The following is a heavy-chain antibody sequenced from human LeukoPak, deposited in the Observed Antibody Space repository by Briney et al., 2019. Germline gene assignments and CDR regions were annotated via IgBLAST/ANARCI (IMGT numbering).Heavy chain of an antibody. CDR1: GGSISSYY. CDR3: ARAGDYYDSSGYYNY. Sequence: SETLSLTCTVSGGSISSYYWSWIRQPAGKGLEWIGRIDTSGNTNYNPSLKSRVTISVDTSKNQFSLKLSSVTAADTAVYYCARAGDYYDSSGYYNYWGQGTLVTVSS. V-gene: IGHV4-4*07. D-gene: IGHD3-22*01. CDR2: IDTSGNT. J-gene: IGHJ4*02.